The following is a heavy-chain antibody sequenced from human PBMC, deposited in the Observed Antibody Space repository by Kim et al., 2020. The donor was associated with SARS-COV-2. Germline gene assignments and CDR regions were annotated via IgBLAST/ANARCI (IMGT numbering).Heavy chain of an antibody. CDR2: ISWNSGSI. CDR1: GFTFDDYA. D-gene: IGHD3-10*01. CDR3: AKEEDGSGSSFDY. Sequence: GGSLRLSCAASGFTFDDYAMHWVRQAPGKGLEWVSGISWNSGSIGYADSVKGRFTISRDNAKNSLYLQMNSLGAEDTAFYYCAKEEDGSGSSFDYWGQGTLVTVSS. V-gene: IGHV3-9*01. J-gene: IGHJ4*02.